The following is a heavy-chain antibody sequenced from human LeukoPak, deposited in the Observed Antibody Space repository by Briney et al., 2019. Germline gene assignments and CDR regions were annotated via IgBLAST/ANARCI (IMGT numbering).Heavy chain of an antibody. J-gene: IGHJ6*03. V-gene: IGHV4-59*12. CDR1: GASIDSYY. D-gene: IGHD6-6*01. CDR2: IYYSGST. Sequence: SETLSLTCAVSGASIDSYYWSWIRQPPGKGLEWIGYIYYSGSTNYSPSLKSRVTISVDTSKNQFSLKLSSVTAADTAVYYCARTARPGRYYYYTDVWGKGTTVTVSS. CDR3: ARTARPGRYYYYTDV.